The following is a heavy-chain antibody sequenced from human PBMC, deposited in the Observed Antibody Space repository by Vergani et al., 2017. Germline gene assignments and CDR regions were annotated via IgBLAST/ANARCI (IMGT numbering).Heavy chain of an antibody. CDR2: VRSYMFCDGGTR. D-gene: IGHD2-21*01. CDR3: ARRIVVEQGIPRVDWLHP. V-gene: IGHV3-49*03. Sequence: EAQLAESGGGLVQPGQSLRLSCTASGFTTGDYVMSWFRQAPGKGLEWVGLVRSYMFCDGGTREYAASVKGRFTISRDDSGVTVYLQMDRLESADTAVYYCARRIVVEQGIPRVDWLHPWGPGTLVTVSS. J-gene: IGHJ5*02. CDR1: GFTTGDYV.